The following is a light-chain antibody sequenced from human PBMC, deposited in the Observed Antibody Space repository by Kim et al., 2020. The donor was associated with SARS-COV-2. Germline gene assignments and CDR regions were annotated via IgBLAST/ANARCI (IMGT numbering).Light chain of an antibody. CDR2: DAS. J-gene: IGKJ2*01. V-gene: IGKV1-33*01. CDR1: QDIRNH. Sequence: AAGGDRVTITCQASQDIRNHVNWYQQKPGKAPKILIYDASKLETGVPSRFSGRKSGTDFTFTISSLHPEDIATYYCQHYNNAPPYTFGQGTKLEIK. CDR3: QHYNNAPPYT.